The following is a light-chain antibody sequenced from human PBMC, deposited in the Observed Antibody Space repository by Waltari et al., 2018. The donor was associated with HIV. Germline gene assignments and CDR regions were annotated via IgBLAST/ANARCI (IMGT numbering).Light chain of an antibody. CDR2: VVS. CDR3: ESYTSTSVWV. CDR1: SNAVGSYNH. Sequence: QSALTQTASVSGSPGQSITISCPGSSNAVGSYNHVSLYQQHPGKAPILMIYVVSTRPSGVSDRFSGSKSGDTASLTISGLQPEDEADYYCESYTSTSVWVFGGGTRLTVL. J-gene: IGLJ3*02. V-gene: IGLV2-14*03.